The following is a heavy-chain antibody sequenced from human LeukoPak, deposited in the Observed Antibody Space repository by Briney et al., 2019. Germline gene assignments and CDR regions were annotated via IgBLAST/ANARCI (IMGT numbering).Heavy chain of an antibody. Sequence: NSSETLSLTCAVYGFSISSGGYAWRWLRQRRGKGLERIGYMYDSGSTYYNPSLKSRVTISVDRSKNQFSLKLSSVTAADTAVYYCARGVDGDYVAYYFDYWGQGTLVTVSS. CDR3: ARGVDGDYVAYYFDY. CDR1: GFSISSGGYA. V-gene: IGHV4-30-2*01. D-gene: IGHD4-17*01. J-gene: IGHJ4*02. CDR2: MYDSGST.